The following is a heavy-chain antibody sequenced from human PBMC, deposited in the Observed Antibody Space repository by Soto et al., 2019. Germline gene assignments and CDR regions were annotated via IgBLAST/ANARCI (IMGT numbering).Heavy chain of an antibody. CDR1: GGGNLRDYR. D-gene: IGHD5-12*01. Sequence: QVQLVQSCAEVKETGSSVKVACNASGGGNLRDYRTTWVRRAPGQGLEWMGGIIPKLGAANYAQKFQGRGTITADESTNRVYMELRNLRSYDSAVYYCARGGEGYNCGAVYFGQGTPVTVSS. CDR2: IIPKLGAA. V-gene: IGHV1-69*01. CDR3: ARGGEGYNCGAVY. J-gene: IGHJ4*02.